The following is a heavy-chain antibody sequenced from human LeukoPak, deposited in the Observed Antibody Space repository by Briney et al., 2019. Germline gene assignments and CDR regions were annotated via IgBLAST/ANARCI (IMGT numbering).Heavy chain of an antibody. CDR1: GFTFSSYS. CDR2: ISSSSSYI. J-gene: IGHJ3*02. CDR3: ARESGYSYGRDAFDI. Sequence: TGGSLRLSCAASGFTFSSYSMNWVRQAPGKGLEWVSSISSSSSYIYYADSVKGRFTISRDNAKNSLYLQMNSLRAEGTAVYYCARESGYSYGRDAFDIWGQGTMVTVSS. D-gene: IGHD5-18*01. V-gene: IGHV3-21*01.